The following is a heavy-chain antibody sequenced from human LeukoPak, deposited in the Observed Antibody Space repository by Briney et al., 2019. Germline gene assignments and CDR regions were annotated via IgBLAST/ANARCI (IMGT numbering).Heavy chain of an antibody. CDR2: IIPIFGTA. CDR3: ASARGYSYGLSLDY. J-gene: IGHJ4*02. V-gene: IGHV1-69*05. Sequence: ASVKVSCKAPGGTFSSYAISWVRQAPGQGLEWMGGIIPIFGTANYAQKFQGRVTITTDESTSTAYMELSSLRSEDTAVYYCASARGYSYGLSLDYWGQGTLVTVSS. D-gene: IGHD5-18*01. CDR1: GGTFSSYA.